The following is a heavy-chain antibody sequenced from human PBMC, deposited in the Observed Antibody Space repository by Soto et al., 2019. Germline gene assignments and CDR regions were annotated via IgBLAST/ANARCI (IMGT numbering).Heavy chain of an antibody. V-gene: IGHV3-15*01. J-gene: IGHJ4*02. D-gene: IGHD3-10*01. CDR1: GFTFSNAW. Sequence: PGGSLRLSCAASGFTFSNAWMSRVRQAPGKGLEWVGRIKSKTDGGTTDYAAPVKGRFTISRDDSKNTLYLQMNSLKTEDTAVYYCTTDDLYYGSGSYWPLDYWGQGTLVTVSS. CDR3: TTDDLYYGSGSYWPLDY. CDR2: IKSKTDGGTT.